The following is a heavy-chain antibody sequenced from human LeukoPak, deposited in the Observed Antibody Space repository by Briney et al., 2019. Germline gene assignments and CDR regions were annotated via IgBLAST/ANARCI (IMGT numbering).Heavy chain of an antibody. D-gene: IGHD3-10*01. J-gene: IGHJ4*02. CDR2: ISGSSSHT. CDR3: AKDDAWLRFGE. CDR1: GFTFSTYA. Sequence: PGGSLRLSCAASGFTFSTYAMIWVRQAPGKGLEWVSAISGSSSHTYYADSVKGRFTISRDNSKNTLYLEVISLTAEDTAVYYCAKDDAWLRFGEWSQGTLVTVSS. V-gene: IGHV3-23*01.